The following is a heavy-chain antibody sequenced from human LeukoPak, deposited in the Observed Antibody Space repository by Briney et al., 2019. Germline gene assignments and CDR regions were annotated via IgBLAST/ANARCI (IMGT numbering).Heavy chain of an antibody. CDR3: ARGFGGSDAFDI. CDR1: GFTFSSYA. Sequence: PGGSLRLSCAASGFTFSSYAMSWVRQAPGKGLEWVSVIYSGGSTYYADSVKGRFTISRDNSKNTLYLQMNSLRAEDTAVYYCARGFGGSDAFDIWGQGTMVTVSS. D-gene: IGHD4-23*01. V-gene: IGHV3-53*01. CDR2: IYSGGST. J-gene: IGHJ3*02.